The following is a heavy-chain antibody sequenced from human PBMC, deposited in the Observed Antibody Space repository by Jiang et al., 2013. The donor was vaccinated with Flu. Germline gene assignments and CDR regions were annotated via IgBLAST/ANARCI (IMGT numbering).Heavy chain of an antibody. CDR1: GYSFTSYW. CDR3: ARPHRDWYFDL. Sequence: SGAEVKKPGESLKISCKGSGYSFTSYWIGWVRQMPGKGLEWMGIIYPGDSDTRPTAPSFQGQVTISADKSISTAYLQWSSLKASDTAMYYCARPHRDWYFDLWGPWHPGHCLL. J-gene: IGHJ2*01. CDR2: IYPGDSDT. V-gene: IGHV5-51*01.